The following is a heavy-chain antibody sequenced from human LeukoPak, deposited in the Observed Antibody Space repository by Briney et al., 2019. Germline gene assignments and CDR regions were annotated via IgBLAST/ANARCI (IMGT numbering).Heavy chain of an antibody. Sequence: GRSLRLSCAASGFTFSSYAMHWVRQAPGKGLVWVAVISYDGSNKYYADSVKGRFTISRDNSKNTLYLQMNSLRAEDTAVYYCARDLNIVVVPAASSGYWFDPWGQGTLVTVSS. CDR2: ISYDGSNK. CDR3: ARDLNIVVVPAASSGYWFDP. D-gene: IGHD2-2*01. V-gene: IGHV3-30-3*01. CDR1: GFTFSSYA. J-gene: IGHJ5*02.